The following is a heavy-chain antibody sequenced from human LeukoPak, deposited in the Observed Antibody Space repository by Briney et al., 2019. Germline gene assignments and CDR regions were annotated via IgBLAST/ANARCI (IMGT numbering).Heavy chain of an antibody. V-gene: IGHV3-7*03. CDR1: GFTFSSHW. Sequence: PGGSLRLSCAASGFTFSSHWMSWVRQAPGKRLEWVANINQDGSEKHYVDSVKGRFTISRDNAKNSLYLEMSSLRAEDTAVYYCARDHVAPGLIFDYWGQGTLVTVSS. J-gene: IGHJ4*02. CDR2: INQDGSEK. D-gene: IGHD3-16*01. CDR3: ARDHVAPGLIFDY.